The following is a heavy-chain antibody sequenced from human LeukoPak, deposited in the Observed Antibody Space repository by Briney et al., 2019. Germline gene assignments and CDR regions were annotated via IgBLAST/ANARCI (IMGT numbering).Heavy chain of an antibody. CDR3: AKESFDSSGPHLDY. D-gene: IGHD3-22*01. CDR1: GFTFSSYG. V-gene: IGHV3-30*02. J-gene: IGHJ4*02. Sequence: GGSLRLSCAASGFTFSSYGMHWVRQAPGKGLEWVAFIRYDGSNKYYADSVKGRFTISRDNSKNTLYLQMNSVRAEDTAVYYCAKESFDSSGPHLDYWGQGTLVTVSS. CDR2: IRYDGSNK.